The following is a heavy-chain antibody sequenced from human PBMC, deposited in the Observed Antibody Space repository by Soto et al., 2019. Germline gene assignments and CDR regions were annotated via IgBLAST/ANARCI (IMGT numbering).Heavy chain of an antibody. CDR3: ARDPTGGWYGNTNIPGAFDI. V-gene: IGHV3-7*01. CDR2: IKQDGSEK. J-gene: IGHJ3*02. D-gene: IGHD6-19*01. Sequence: EVQLVESGGGLVQPGGSLRLSCAASGFTFSSYWMSWVRQAPGKGLEWVANIKQDGSEKYYVDSVKGRFTISRDNAKNSLYLQINSLRAEDTAVYYCARDPTGGWYGNTNIPGAFDIWGQGTMVTVSS. CDR1: GFTFSSYW.